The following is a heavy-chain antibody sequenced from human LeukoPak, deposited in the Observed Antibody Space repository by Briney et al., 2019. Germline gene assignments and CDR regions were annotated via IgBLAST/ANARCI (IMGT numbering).Heavy chain of an antibody. CDR2: FSGGGSST. CDR1: GFTFSSYA. J-gene: IGHJ4*02. V-gene: IGHV3-23*01. CDR3: ASRQDLGWHYDN. Sequence: GGSLRLSCAASGFTFSSYAMSWVRQAPGKGLEWVSGFSGGGSSTYCADSVKGRFSISRDISKNTLYLQMNSLRADDTAVYYCASRQDLGWHYDNWGQGTLVTVSS. D-gene: IGHD6-19*01.